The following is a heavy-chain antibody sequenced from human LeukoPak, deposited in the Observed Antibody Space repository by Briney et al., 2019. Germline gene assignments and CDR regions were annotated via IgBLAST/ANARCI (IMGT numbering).Heavy chain of an antibody. CDR3: AKGPVGMIPPYFDY. D-gene: IGHD3-22*01. V-gene: IGHV3-11*01. CDR1: GFTFSDYY. J-gene: IGHJ4*02. Sequence: KPGGSLRLSCAVSGFTFSDYYMSWIRQAPGKGLEWVSYISSGGSTISHADSVKGRFTISRDNAKNSLYLQMNSLRAEDTALYYCAKGPVGMIPPYFDYWGQGTLVTVSS. CDR2: ISSGGSTI.